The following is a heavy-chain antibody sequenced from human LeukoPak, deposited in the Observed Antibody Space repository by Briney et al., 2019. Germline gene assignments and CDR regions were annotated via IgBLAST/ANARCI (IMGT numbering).Heavy chain of an antibody. Sequence: GEAQKISCKGSGYSFTSYCIGWVRQMPGKGLEWMGIIYPGDSDTRYSPSLQGQVTMSADKSISTAYLQWSSLKASDTAMYYCAGRGDCSGGSCYSGDYWGQGTLVTVSS. CDR1: GYSFTSYC. CDR3: AGRGDCSGGSCYSGDY. CDR2: IYPGDSDT. V-gene: IGHV5-51*01. J-gene: IGHJ4*02. D-gene: IGHD2-15*01.